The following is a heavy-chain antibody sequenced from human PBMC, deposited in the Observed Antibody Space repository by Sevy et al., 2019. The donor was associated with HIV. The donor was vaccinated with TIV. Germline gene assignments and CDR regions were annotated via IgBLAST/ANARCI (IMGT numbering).Heavy chain of an antibody. D-gene: IGHD5-18*01. J-gene: IGHJ4*02. CDR1: GLTFSTYG. CDR2: ISYDGNIQ. Sequence: GGSLRLSCAASGLTFSTYGMHWVRQAPGKGLEWVAVISYDGNIQYYADSVKGRFTVSRDNSKNTLYLQMNNLRAEDSAVYYCAKDQGGYNSAPGYWGQGTLVTVSS. CDR3: AKDQGGYNSAPGY. V-gene: IGHV3-30*18.